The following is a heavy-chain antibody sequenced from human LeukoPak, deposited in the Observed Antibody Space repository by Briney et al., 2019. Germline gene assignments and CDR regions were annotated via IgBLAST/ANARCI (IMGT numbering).Heavy chain of an antibody. V-gene: IGHV4-59*01. Sequence: KPSETLSLTCTVSGGSISRYYWSWIRQPPGKGLEWIGNIYYSGSTNYNPSLKSRVTISVDTSKNQLSLKVTSVTAADTAVYYCARDYYDSGSSALWGQGTLVTVSS. CDR3: ARDYYDSGSSAL. CDR2: IYYSGST. D-gene: IGHD3-10*01. J-gene: IGHJ4*02. CDR1: GGSISRYY.